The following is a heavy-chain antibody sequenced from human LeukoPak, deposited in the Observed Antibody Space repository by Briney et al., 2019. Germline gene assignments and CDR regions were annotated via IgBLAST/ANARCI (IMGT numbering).Heavy chain of an antibody. CDR1: GGSFSGYY. CDR3: ARLGWYNSVSDY. J-gene: IGHJ4*02. CDR2: IDHSGST. D-gene: IGHD6-19*01. V-gene: IGHV4-34*01. Sequence: SETLSLTCGVYGGSFSGYYWSWIRQPPGKGLEWIGEIDHSGSTNYNPSLKSRVTISVDTSRNQFSLKLSSVTAADTAVYYCARLGWYNSVSDYWVQGTLVTVSS.